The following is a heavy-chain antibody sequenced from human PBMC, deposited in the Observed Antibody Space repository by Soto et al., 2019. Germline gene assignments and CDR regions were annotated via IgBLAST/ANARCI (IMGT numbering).Heavy chain of an antibody. D-gene: IGHD2-21*01. Sequence: QVQVVQSGAEVKKPGSSVKVSCKTSGGTFSTSAISWVRQAPGEGLEWMGGITPIFRTADYEPRFQGRVRTTADASASPADLEPTSLTSEDTGIYFCARDKDRAILAGNYYYVMDVRGQGTTVTVTS. CDR3: ARDKDRAILAGNYYYVMDV. V-gene: IGHV1-69*12. CDR1: GGTFSTSA. CDR2: ITPIFRTA. J-gene: IGHJ6*02.